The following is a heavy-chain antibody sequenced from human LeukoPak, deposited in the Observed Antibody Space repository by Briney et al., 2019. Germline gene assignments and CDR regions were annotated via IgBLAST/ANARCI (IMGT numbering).Heavy chain of an antibody. CDR2: FDPEDGET. CDR1: GYTLTELS. CDR3: ATPFYDFWSGYQSDNWFDP. J-gene: IGHJ5*02. D-gene: IGHD3-3*01. V-gene: IGHV1-24*01. Sequence: ASVKVSCKVSGYTLTELSMHWVRQAPGKGLEWMGGFDPEDGETIYAQKFQGRVTMTEDTSTDTAYMELSSLRSEATAVYYCATPFYDFWSGYQSDNWFDPWGQGTLVTVSS.